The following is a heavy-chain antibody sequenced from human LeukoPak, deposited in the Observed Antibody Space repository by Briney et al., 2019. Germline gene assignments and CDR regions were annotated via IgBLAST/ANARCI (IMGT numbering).Heavy chain of an antibody. V-gene: IGHV1-2*02. CDR1: GYTFTGYY. CDR2: INPNSGGT. D-gene: IGHD6-13*01. CDR3: ARGIAAAGTTSHTY. J-gene: IGHJ4*02. Sequence: ASVKVSCKASGYTFTGYYMHWVRQAPGRGLEWMGWINPNSGGTNYAQKFQGRVTMTRDTSISTAYMELSRLRSDDTAVYYCARGIAAAGTTSHTYWGQGTLVTVSS.